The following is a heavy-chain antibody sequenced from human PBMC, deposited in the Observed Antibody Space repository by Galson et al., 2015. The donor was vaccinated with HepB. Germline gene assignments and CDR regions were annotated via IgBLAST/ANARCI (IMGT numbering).Heavy chain of an antibody. CDR2: ISSSSSTI. V-gene: IGHV3-48*02. CDR3: ARDATVTTSYWFFDL. D-gene: IGHD4-17*01. Sequence: SLRLSCAASGFTFSSYSMNWVRQAPGKGLEWVSYISSSSSTIYYADSVKGRFTISRDNAKNSLYLQMNSLRDEDTAVYYCARDATVTTSYWFFDLGGRGTLVTVYS. J-gene: IGHJ2*01. CDR1: GFTFSSYS.